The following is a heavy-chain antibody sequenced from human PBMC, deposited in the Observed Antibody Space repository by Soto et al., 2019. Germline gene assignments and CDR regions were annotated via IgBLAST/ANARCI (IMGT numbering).Heavy chain of an antibody. D-gene: IGHD3-3*01. J-gene: IGHJ4*02. CDR1: GFTFSNNA. Sequence: QVHLVESGGGVVQSGRPLRLSCVGSGFTFSNNAMHWVRQAPGKGLEWVAFISYDSSEICYAESLKGRFTISRDNTKNTLFLHMHCPTTDDTAVYYCAIARVADSSLDHWGQGTLVTVSS. V-gene: IGHV3-30*01. CDR2: ISYDSSEI. CDR3: AIARVADSSLDH.